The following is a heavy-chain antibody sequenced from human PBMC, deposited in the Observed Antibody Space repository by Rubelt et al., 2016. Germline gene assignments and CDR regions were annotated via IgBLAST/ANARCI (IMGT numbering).Heavy chain of an antibody. CDR1: GGSFSGYY. J-gene: IGHJ4*02. CDR2: INHSGST. Sequence: QVQLQQWGAGLLKPSETLSLTCAVYGGSFSGYYWSWIRQPPGKGLEWIGEINHSGSTNYNPSLKGLLTISVNTSKNQVSLKLSSVTAADTAVYYCARDVFDFWTRRPYYFDYWGQGTLVTVSS. D-gene: IGHD3-3*01. V-gene: IGHV4-34*01. CDR3: ARDVFDFWTRRPYYFDY.